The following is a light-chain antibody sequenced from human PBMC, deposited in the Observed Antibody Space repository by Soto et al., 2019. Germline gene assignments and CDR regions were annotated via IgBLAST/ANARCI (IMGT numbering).Light chain of an antibody. J-gene: IGLJ1*01. CDR3: QSYDSSLSGYV. Sequence: QSVLTQPPSVSGAPGQRVTISCTGGSSNIGAGYDVHWYQQLPGTAPKLLLYNDNNRPSGVPDRISGSKSGTSASLAITGLQAEDEADYYCQSYDSSLSGYVFGTGTKLTVL. CDR2: NDN. V-gene: IGLV1-40*01. CDR1: SSNIGAGYD.